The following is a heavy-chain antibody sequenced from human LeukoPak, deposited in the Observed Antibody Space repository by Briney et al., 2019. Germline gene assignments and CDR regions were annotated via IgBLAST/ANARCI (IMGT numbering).Heavy chain of an antibody. J-gene: IGHJ3*02. CDR1: EFTFSSHS. CDR3: ARSLKVSAALDVFDI. Sequence: TGGSLRLCCAASEFTFSSHSMNWVRQAPGKGLEWVSSISRSGGSIYYADSLKGRFTISRDNAKNSLYLQMNSLRAEDTAVYFCARSLKVSAALDVFDIWGQGTMVTVSS. D-gene: IGHD2-2*01. CDR2: ISRSGGSI. V-gene: IGHV3-21*01.